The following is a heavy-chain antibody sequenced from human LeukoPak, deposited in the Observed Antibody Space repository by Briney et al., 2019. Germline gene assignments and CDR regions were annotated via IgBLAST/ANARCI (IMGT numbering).Heavy chain of an antibody. D-gene: IGHD3-10*01. CDR2: IYSGGST. Sequence: GGSLRLSCAASGFTVSSNYMSWVRQAPGKGLEWVSVIYSGGSTYYADSVKGRFTISRDNSKNTLSLQMNSLRPEDTAVYYCARDLRWFGELHWFDPWGQGTLVTVSS. V-gene: IGHV3-66*01. CDR3: ARDLRWFGELHWFDP. J-gene: IGHJ5*02. CDR1: GFTVSSNY.